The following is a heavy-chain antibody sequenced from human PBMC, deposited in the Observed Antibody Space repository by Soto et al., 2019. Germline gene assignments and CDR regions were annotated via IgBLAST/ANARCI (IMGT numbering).Heavy chain of an antibody. CDR1: GYTFTSYA. Sequence: ASVKVSCKASGYTFTSYAMHWVRQAPGQRLEWMRWINAYNGNTNYAQKLQGRVTMTTDTSTSTAYMELRSLRSDDTAVYYCARDPGYSRRDFDYWAREPWSPSPQ. CDR2: INAYNGNT. D-gene: IGHD5-18*01. CDR3: ARDPGYSRRDFDY. J-gene: IGHJ4*02. V-gene: IGHV1-18*01.